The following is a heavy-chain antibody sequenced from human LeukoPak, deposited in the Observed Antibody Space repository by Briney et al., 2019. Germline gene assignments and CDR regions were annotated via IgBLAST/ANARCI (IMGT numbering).Heavy chain of an antibody. CDR3: ARGRRIMIFGAPYYMDV. Sequence: GGSLRPSCAASGFTFSSYWMHWVRQAPGKGLVWVSRINSDGSSTSYADSVKGRFTISRDNAKNTLYLQMNSLRAEDTAVYYCARGRRIMIFGAPYYMDVWGKGTTVTVSS. D-gene: IGHD3/OR15-3a*01. CDR2: INSDGSST. V-gene: IGHV3-74*01. J-gene: IGHJ6*03. CDR1: GFTFSSYW.